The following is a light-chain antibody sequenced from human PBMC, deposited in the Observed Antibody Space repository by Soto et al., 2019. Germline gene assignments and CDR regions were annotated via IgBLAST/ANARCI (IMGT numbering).Light chain of an antibody. V-gene: IGLV2-14*01. Sequence: QSALTQPASVSGSPGQSITISCTGTSSDVGRYNYVSWYQQHPGKAPKLIIYDVSYRPSGVSDRFSGSKSGNTASLTISGQQAEDDADYYCSSFAGSSTSFGGGTKLTVL. CDR3: SSFAGSSTS. J-gene: IGLJ3*02. CDR2: DVS. CDR1: SSDVGRYNY.